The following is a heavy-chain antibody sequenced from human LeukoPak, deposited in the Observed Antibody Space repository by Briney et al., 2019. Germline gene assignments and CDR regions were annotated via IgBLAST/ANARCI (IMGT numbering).Heavy chain of an antibody. Sequence: SETLSLTCTTSGVSINRFYWSWVRQPPGKGLEWIGNIYSGVPTYFNPSLKSRVTISVDTSKNQFSLNPTSVTAADTAMYYCVQTTGWPGFDYWGQGILVTVSS. CDR1: GVSINRFY. CDR2: IYSGVPT. CDR3: VQTTGWPGFDY. V-gene: IGHV4-4*09. D-gene: IGHD1-1*01. J-gene: IGHJ4*02.